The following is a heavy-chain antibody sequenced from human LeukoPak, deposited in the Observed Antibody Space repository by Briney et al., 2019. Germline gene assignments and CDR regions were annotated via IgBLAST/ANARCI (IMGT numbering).Heavy chain of an antibody. Sequence: SETLSLTCTVSGGSISNYYWNWIRQPPGKGLEWIGYIYYTGSTNYNPSLKSRVTMSVDTSKNRFSLKLTSVTAADTAVYYCARQTGSGLFILPGGQGTLVTVSS. V-gene: IGHV4-59*08. D-gene: IGHD3/OR15-3a*01. J-gene: IGHJ4*02. CDR1: GGSISNYY. CDR2: IYYTGST. CDR3: ARQTGSGLFILP.